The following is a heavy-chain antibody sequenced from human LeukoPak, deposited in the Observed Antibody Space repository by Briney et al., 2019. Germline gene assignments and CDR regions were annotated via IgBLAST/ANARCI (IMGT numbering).Heavy chain of an antibody. J-gene: IGHJ4*02. Sequence: GGSLRLSCAASGFTFSSFGMHWVRQAPGRGLEWVALILYDEKYYADSVKGRFTISRDNSRNTLYLQMDSLRAEDTAVYYCARYCSGGCYSGVDYWGQGTLVTVPS. V-gene: IGHV3-33*05. CDR2: ILYDEK. CDR3: ARYCSGGCYSGVDY. D-gene: IGHD2-15*01. CDR1: GFTFSSFG.